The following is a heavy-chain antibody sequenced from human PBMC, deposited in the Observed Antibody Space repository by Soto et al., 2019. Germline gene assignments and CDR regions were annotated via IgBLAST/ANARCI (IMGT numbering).Heavy chain of an antibody. CDR2: ISSSSSTI. CDR3: ARFSTSCLWALDY. J-gene: IGHJ4*02. CDR1: GFTFSSYS. Sequence: EVQLVESGGGLVQPGGSLRLSCAASGFTFSSYSMNWVRQAPGKGLEWVSYISSSSSTIYYADFVKGRFTISRDNAKNSLYLQMNSLRADDTAVYYCARFSTSCLWALDYWGQGALVTVSS. V-gene: IGHV3-48*01. D-gene: IGHD2-2*01.